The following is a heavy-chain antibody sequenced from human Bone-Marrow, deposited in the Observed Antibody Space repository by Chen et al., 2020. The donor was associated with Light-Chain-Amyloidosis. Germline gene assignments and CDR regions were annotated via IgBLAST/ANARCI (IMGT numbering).Heavy chain of an antibody. D-gene: IGHD3-16*01. CDR2: IKQETIEK. J-gene: IGHJ4*02. CDR1: GFTFSDDW. Sequence: EVPLVESGGGLVQPGGSLRLSCAASGFTFSDDWMSWVGQAPGKGREWVTNIKQETIEKYYVDSVKGRFTISRDNAKDSLYLQMSSLRAEDTAMYYCARHIVWGAPDYWGQGTLVTVSS. CDR3: ARHIVWGAPDY. V-gene: IGHV3-7*03.